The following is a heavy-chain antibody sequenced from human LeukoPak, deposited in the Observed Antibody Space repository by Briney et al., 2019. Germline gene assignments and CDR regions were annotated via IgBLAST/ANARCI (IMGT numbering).Heavy chain of an antibody. J-gene: IGHJ4*02. V-gene: IGHV3-30*18. D-gene: IGHD3-10*01. CDR3: AKDTSIWLGESLSY. Sequence: GGSLRLSCAASGFTFSSYGMHWVRQAPGKGLEWVAVISYDGSNKYYADSVKGRFTISRDNSKNTLYLQMNSLRAEDTAVYYCAKDTSIWLGESLSYWGQGTLVTVSS. CDR1: GFTFSSYG. CDR2: ISYDGSNK.